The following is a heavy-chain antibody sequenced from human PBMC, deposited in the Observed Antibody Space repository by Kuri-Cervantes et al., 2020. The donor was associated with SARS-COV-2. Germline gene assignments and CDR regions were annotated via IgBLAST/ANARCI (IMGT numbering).Heavy chain of an antibody. CDR3: ARARGVGAPFEFQH. CDR1: GYSISSGYY. CDR2: INHSGST. D-gene: IGHD1-26*01. V-gene: IGHV4-38-2*01. Sequence: SETLSLTCAVSGYSISSGYYWGWIRQPPGKGLEWIGEINHSGSTNYNPSLKSRVTVSVDTSKNQFSLKLSSVTAADTAVYYCARARGVGAPFEFQHWGQGTLVTVSS. J-gene: IGHJ1*01.